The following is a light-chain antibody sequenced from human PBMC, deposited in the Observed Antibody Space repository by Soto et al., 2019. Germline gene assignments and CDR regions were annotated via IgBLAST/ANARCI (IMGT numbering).Light chain of an antibody. V-gene: IGLV2-8*01. J-gene: IGLJ2*01. Sequence: QSVLTQPPSASGSPGQSVTISCTGTSSDVGGYNYVSWYQQHPGKATKLMIYEVSKRPSGVPDRFSGSKSGNTASLTVSGLQAEDEADYYCSSYAGSNIVVFGGGTKVTVL. CDR3: SSYAGSNIVV. CDR1: SSDVGGYNY. CDR2: EVS.